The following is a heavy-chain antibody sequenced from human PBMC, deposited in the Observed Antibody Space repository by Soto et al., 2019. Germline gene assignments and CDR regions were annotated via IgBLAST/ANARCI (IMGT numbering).Heavy chain of an antibody. Sequence: HPWGSLRLSCAASGFTFSSYGMHWVRQAPGKGLEWVAVIWYDGSNKYYADSVKGRFTISRDNSKNTLYLQMNSLRAEDTAVYYCARDFGRYDFWSGHNYYYYMDVWGKGTTVTVSS. J-gene: IGHJ6*03. CDR3: ARDFGRYDFWSGHNYYYYMDV. D-gene: IGHD3-3*01. V-gene: IGHV3-33*01. CDR1: GFTFSSYG. CDR2: IWYDGSNK.